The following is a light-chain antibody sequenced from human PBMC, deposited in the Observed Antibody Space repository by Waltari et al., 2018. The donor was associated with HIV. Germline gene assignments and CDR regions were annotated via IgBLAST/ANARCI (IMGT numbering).Light chain of an antibody. CDR1: NSDVGGYDY. CDR3: SSCIRISTHI. J-gene: IGLJ2*01. Sequence: QSALTQPASVSGSPGQSLTISCTGTNSDVGGYDYVSWYQQHPGKVPKLMIYNVNKRPSGVSDRFSGSKSGNTASLTISGLQAEDEAIYYCSSCIRISTHIFGGGTRLTVL. CDR2: NVN. V-gene: IGLV2-14*01.